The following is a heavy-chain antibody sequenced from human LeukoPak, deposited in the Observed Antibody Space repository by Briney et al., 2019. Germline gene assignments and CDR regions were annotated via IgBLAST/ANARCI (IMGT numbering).Heavy chain of an antibody. CDR2: ISSSGSTI. CDR3: AREWYSSSSFLDV. D-gene: IGHD6-6*01. CDR1: GFTFSDYY. J-gene: IGHJ6*04. V-gene: IGHV3-11*04. Sequence: GGSLRLSCAASGFTFSDYYMRWIRQAPGKGLEWVSYISSSGSTIYYADSVKGRFTISRDNAKNSLYLQMNSLRAEDTAVYYCAREWYSSSSFLDVWGKGTTVTVSS.